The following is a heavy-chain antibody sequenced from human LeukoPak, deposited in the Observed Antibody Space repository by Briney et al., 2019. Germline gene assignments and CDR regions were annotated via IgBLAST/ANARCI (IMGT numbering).Heavy chain of an antibody. CDR1: GFTFSSYS. V-gene: IGHV3-21*01. J-gene: IGHJ4*02. Sequence: GGSPRLSCAASGFTFSSYSMNWVRQAPGKGLEWVSSISTSNNYTSYADSVKGRFTISRDNAKNSLYLQMNSLRAEDTALYFCARATGYSSGWENFFAYWGQGTLVTVSS. D-gene: IGHD6-19*01. CDR3: ARATGYSSGWENFFAY. CDR2: ISTSNNYT.